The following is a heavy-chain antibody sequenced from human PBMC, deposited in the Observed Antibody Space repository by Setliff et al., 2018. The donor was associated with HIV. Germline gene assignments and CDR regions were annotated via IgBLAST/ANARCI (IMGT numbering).Heavy chain of an antibody. CDR3: ARGIGFLTIANGPDY. J-gene: IGHJ4*02. CDR1: GFPFSGAW. Sequence: SETLRLSCAASGFPFSGAWMSWVRQPPGKGLEWMGSVFYSGSTYYKPSLKSRVTISVDTSKHQFSLTLSSVTAADTAAYYCARGIGFLTIANGPDYWGQGTLVTVSS. V-gene: IGHV4-38-2*01. CDR2: VFYSGST. D-gene: IGHD4-17*01.